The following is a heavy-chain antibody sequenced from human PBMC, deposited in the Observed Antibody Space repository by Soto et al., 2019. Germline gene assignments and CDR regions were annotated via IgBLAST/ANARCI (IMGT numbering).Heavy chain of an antibody. Sequence: SETLSLICTVSGGSVSSSHYYWSWIRQPPGKGLEWIGYIYHTGNTNYSPSLKSRLAISVDTSRNQFSLKLTSVTAADTAVYYCARVGGYSGYGQFDFWGQGTLVTVSS. V-gene: IGHV4-61*01. CDR2: IYHTGNT. CDR1: GGSVSSSHYY. J-gene: IGHJ4*02. D-gene: IGHD5-12*01. CDR3: ARVGGYSGYGQFDF.